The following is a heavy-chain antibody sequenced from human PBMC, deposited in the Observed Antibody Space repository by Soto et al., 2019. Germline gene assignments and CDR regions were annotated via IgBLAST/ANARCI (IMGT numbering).Heavy chain of an antibody. J-gene: IGHJ5*02. CDR2: IRSKANDYAA. CDR3: TREYDFWNVGGRRNGFDP. V-gene: IGHV3-73*02. D-gene: IGHD3-3*01. CDR1: GFTFTGSA. Sequence: VQLVESGGGLVQPGGALKLSCAASGFTFTGSALHWVRQASGKGLEWVGRIRSKANDYAAEYAASVQGRFTISRDESKNKAYLRMNSLRTDDTAVYDCTREYDFWNVGGRRNGFDPWGQGTLVTVSS.